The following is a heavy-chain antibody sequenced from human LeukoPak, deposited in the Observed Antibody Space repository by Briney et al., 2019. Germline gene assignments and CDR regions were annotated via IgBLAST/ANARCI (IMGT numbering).Heavy chain of an antibody. CDR2: IWYDGSNK. CDR3: AKDRGEVVYGEGFDY. CDR1: GFTFSSYG. D-gene: IGHD4-17*01. Sequence: GGSLRLSCAASGFTFSSYGMHWVRQAPGKGLEWVALIWYDGSNKYYADSVKGRFTISRDNSKNTLYLQMNSLRAEDTAVYYCAKDRGEVVYGEGFDYWGQGTLVTVSS. V-gene: IGHV3-33*06. J-gene: IGHJ4*02.